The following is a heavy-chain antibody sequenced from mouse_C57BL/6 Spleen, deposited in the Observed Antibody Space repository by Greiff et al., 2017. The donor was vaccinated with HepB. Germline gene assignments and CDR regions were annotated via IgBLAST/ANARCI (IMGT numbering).Heavy chain of an antibody. CDR2: ISSGGSYT. CDR1: GFTFSSYG. J-gene: IGHJ2*01. V-gene: IGHV5-6*01. D-gene: IGHD1-1*01. Sequence: EVQLVESGGDLVKPGGSLKLSCAASGFTFSSYGMSWVRQTPDKRLEWVATISSGGSYTYYPDSVKGRFTISRDNAKNTLYLQMSSLKSEDTAMYYCAKFTTVVGGPDYWGQGTTLTVSS. CDR3: AKFTTVVGGPDY.